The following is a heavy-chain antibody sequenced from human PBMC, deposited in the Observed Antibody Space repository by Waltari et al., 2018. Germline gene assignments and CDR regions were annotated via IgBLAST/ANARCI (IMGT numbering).Heavy chain of an antibody. CDR3: ARDRGRGLYFDS. Sequence: QLQLQQSGPGLVKPSESLSLTCGVSGDSMSENYWWSWVRQSPEKGLEWIGQIHRSGRTYYNPSLESRVSVSMDTSNNKFVLKLSSAIAADTAVYYCARDRGRGLYFDSWGQGTLVTVSP. V-gene: IGHV4-4*02. CDR1: GDSMSENYW. D-gene: IGHD2-15*01. CDR2: IHRSGRT. J-gene: IGHJ4*02.